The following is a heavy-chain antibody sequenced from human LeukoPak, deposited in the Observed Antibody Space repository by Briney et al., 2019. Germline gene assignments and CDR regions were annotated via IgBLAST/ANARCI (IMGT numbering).Heavy chain of an antibody. J-gene: IGHJ5*02. CDR2: IYHSGSI. D-gene: IGHD3-10*01. V-gene: IGHV4-39*07. CDR3: ARDSFGSGIPRYNWFDP. CDR1: GGSINSNYY. Sequence: PSETLSLTCTVSGGSINSNYYWGWIRPPPGKGLEWIGTIYHSGSINYNPSLKSRVTISVDKSKNQFSLKVRSVTAADTAVYYCARDSFGSGIPRYNWFDPWGQGTLVSVSS.